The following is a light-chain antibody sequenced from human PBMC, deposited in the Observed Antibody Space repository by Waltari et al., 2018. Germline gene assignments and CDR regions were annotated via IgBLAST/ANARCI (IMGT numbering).Light chain of an antibody. J-gene: IGKJ4*01. CDR2: WAS. CDR1: QSLLYSSVNKNC. CDR3: QQYCSSPLT. V-gene: IGKV4-1*01. Sequence: DIVLTQSPDSLAVSLGERATINCKSSQSLLYSSVNKNCLAWYQQKAGQPPKLLIYWASTREPGVPDQFSGSGSGTVFTLTISSLQAEDVAVYYCQQYCSSPLTFGGGTKVEIK.